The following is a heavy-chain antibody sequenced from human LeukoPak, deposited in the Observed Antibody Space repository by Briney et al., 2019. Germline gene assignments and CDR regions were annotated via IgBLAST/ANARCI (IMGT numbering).Heavy chain of an antibody. D-gene: IGHD3-22*01. CDR3: AREYDYDSSGYYYVIDY. Sequence: SVKVSCKASGGTFSSYAISWVRQAPGQGLEWMGRIIPIFGTANYVQKFQGRVTITTDESTSTAYMELSSLRSEDTAVYYCAREYDYDSSGYYYVIDYWGQATLVTLSS. J-gene: IGHJ4*02. CDR2: IIPIFGTA. V-gene: IGHV1-69*05. CDR1: GGTFSSYA.